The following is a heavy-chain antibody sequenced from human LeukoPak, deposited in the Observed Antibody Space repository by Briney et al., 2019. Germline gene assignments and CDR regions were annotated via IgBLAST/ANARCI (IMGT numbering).Heavy chain of an antibody. CDR2: TNHSGST. V-gene: IGHV4-34*01. CDR1: GGSFSGYY. D-gene: IGHD5-12*01. Sequence: SETLSLTCAVYGGSFSGYYWSWIRQPPGKGLEWIGETNHSGSTNYNPSLKSRVTISVDTSKNQFSLKLSSVTAADTAVYYCARNLVATTPGPLDYWGQGTLVTVSS. CDR3: ARNLVATTPGPLDY. J-gene: IGHJ4*02.